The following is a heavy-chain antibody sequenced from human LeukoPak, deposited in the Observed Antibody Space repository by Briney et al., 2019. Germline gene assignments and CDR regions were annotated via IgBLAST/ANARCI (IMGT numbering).Heavy chain of an antibody. Sequence: GESLKISCEGSGYIFTSYWIGWVRQLPGKGLEWMGIIYPGDSDTRYSPSFQGQVTISADKSISTAYLQWSSLKASDTAMYYCARPEYYYDIGEFDYWGQGTLVTVSS. J-gene: IGHJ4*02. CDR1: GYIFTSYW. D-gene: IGHD3-22*01. CDR2: IYPGDSDT. V-gene: IGHV5-51*01. CDR3: ARPEYYYDIGEFDY.